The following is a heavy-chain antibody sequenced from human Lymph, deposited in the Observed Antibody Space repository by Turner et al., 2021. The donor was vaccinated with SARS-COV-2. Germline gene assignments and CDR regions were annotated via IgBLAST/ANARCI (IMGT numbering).Heavy chain of an antibody. V-gene: IGHV4-30-4*01. CDR2: IYYSGST. Sequence: QLQESGPGLVRRSQTLSLTCPLSCGPIRSGDYYLSWFRQPPGKGLELIGYIYYSGSTYYNPALKSRVTISEESYKHQFPLKLSSVTAADTAVYYCARVVILRRAYFDYWGQGTLVTVSS. CDR3: ARVVILRRAYFDY. CDR1: CGPIRSGDYY. J-gene: IGHJ4*02. D-gene: IGHD3-16*02.